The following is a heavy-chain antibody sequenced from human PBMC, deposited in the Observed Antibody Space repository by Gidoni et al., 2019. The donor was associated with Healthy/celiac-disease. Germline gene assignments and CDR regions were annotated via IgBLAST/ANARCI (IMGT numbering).Heavy chain of an antibody. CDR2: IYPGDSDT. CDR3: ARHGSVTMVRGVIIDNNWFDP. J-gene: IGHJ5*02. D-gene: IGHD3-10*01. CDR1: GYSFTSYW. V-gene: IGHV5-51*01. Sequence: EVQLVQSGAEVKKPGESLKISCKGSGYSFTSYWIGWVRQMPGKGLEWMGIIYPGDSDTRYSPSFQGQVTISADKSISTAYLQWSSLKASDTAMYYCARHGSVTMVRGVIIDNNWFDPWGQGTLVTVSS.